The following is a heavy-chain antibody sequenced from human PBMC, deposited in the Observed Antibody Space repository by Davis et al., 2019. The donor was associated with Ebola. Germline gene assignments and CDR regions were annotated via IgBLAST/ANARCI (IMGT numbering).Heavy chain of an antibody. D-gene: IGHD5-18*01. Sequence: PGGSLRLSCAASGFTFSSYAMHWVRQAPGKGLGWVAVISYDGSNKYYADSVKGRFTISRDNSKNTLYLQMTSLRAEDTAVYYCAGAAYSYALLGWFDPWGQGTLVTVSS. CDR2: ISYDGSNK. V-gene: IGHV3-30-3*01. CDR3: AGAAYSYALLGWFDP. CDR1: GFTFSSYA. J-gene: IGHJ5*02.